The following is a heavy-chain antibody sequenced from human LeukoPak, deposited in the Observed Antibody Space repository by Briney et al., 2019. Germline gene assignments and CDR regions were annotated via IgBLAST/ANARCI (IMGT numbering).Heavy chain of an antibody. CDR1: GFTFSNAW. CDR3: TTDRTPMVRGVTNTLDC. J-gene: IGHJ4*02. Sequence: GGSLRLSCAASGFTFSNAWMSWVRQAPGKGLEWVGRIKSKTDGGTTDYAAPVKGRFTISRDDSKNTLYLQMDSLKTEDTAVYYCTTDRTPMVRGVTNTLDCWGQGTLVTVSS. CDR2: IKSKTDGGTT. V-gene: IGHV3-15*01. D-gene: IGHD3-10*01.